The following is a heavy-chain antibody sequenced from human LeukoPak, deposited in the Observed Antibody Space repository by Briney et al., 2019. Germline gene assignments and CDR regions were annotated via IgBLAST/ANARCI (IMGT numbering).Heavy chain of an antibody. V-gene: IGHV4-34*01. D-gene: IGHD2-2*01. CDR1: GGSFSGYY. CDR3: ASWPTGSTQLFDY. J-gene: IGHJ4*02. Sequence: SETLSLTCAVYGGSFSGYYWSWIRQPPGKGLEWIGEINHSGSTNYNPSLKSRVTISVDTSKNQFSLKLSSVTAADTAVYYCASWPTGSTQLFDYWGQGTLVTVSS. CDR2: INHSGST.